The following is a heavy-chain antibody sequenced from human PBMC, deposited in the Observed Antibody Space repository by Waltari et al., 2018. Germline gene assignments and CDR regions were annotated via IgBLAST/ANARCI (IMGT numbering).Heavy chain of an antibody. Sequence: EVQLLQSGPEGKKPGESLRISCKGSGFSFTSYWISWVRQMPGKGLEWMGRIDPSDSYANYSPSFQGHVTVSTDKSLSTAYLQWNSLKASDTAMYYCASTPEGQWLLGGFDSWGQGTLVTVSS. CDR1: GFSFTSYW. D-gene: IGHD6-19*01. J-gene: IGHJ4*02. CDR3: ASTPEGQWLLGGFDS. CDR2: IDPSDSYA. V-gene: IGHV5-10-1*03.